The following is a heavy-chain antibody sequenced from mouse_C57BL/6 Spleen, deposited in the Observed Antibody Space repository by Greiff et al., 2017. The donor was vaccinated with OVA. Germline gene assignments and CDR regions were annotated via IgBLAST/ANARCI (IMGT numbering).Heavy chain of an antibody. CDR3: ARAATVEYFDY. J-gene: IGHJ2*01. V-gene: IGHV5-16*01. D-gene: IGHD1-1*01. CDR2: INYDGSST. Sequence: EVQRVESEGGLVQPGSSMKLSCTASGFTFSDYYMAWVRQVPEKGLEWVANINYDGSSTYYLDSLKSRFIISRDNAKNILYLQMSSLKAEDTATYYCARAATVEYFDYWGQGTTLTVSS. CDR1: GFTFSDYY.